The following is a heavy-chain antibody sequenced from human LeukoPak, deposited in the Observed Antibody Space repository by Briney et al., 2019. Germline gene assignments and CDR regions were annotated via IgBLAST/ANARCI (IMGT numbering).Heavy chain of an antibody. D-gene: IGHD1-1*01. CDR3: ARDPGRLDRGNDYYYGMDV. J-gene: IGHJ6*02. CDR2: ISSTGSYT. V-gene: IGHV3-11*06. CDR1: GFSFSDYY. Sequence: GGSLRLSCAASGFSFSDYYMSWIRQAPGKGLEWVSYISSTGSYTNYADSVKGRFTISRDNAKNSLYLQMNSLRDEDTAVYYCARDPGRLDRGNDYYYGMDVWGQGTTVTVSS.